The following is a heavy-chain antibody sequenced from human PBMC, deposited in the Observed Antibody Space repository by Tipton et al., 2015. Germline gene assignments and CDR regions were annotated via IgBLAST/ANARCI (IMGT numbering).Heavy chain of an antibody. D-gene: IGHD3-9*01. Sequence: LSLTCAVSAYSISSDYYWGWIRQPPGKGLEWIGSISHSGNTYYNPSLKSRVTMSRDTSKNQFSLKLTSVTAADTAVYYCACQDYDSLTRDYQTVDYWGQGTLVTVST. V-gene: IGHV4-38-2*01. J-gene: IGHJ4*02. CDR1: AYSISSDYY. CDR2: ISHSGNT. CDR3: ACQDYDSLTRDYQTVDY.